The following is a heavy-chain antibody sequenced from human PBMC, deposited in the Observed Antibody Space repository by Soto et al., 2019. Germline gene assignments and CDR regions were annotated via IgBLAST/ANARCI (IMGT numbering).Heavy chain of an antibody. V-gene: IGHV2-5*02. Sequence: QITLKESGPTLVKPTQTLTLTCTFPGFSFSSIGEGVGWIRQPPGKALEWLALIYWDDDKRYSPSLKSRLTNTKDTSKTQVVLTMTNMDPVDTATYYCVQSRCGGDCLQSYSSHSYYGLDVWGQGTTVTVSS. CDR1: GFSFSSIGEG. J-gene: IGHJ6*02. CDR3: VQSRCGGDCLQSYSSHSYYGLDV. D-gene: IGHD2-21*02. CDR2: IYWDDDK.